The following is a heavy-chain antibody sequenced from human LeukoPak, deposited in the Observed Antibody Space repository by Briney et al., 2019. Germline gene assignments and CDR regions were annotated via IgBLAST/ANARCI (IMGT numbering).Heavy chain of an antibody. J-gene: IGHJ6*02. CDR2: IYSDGTT. CDR3: ARLLRSSAGAPNYYYYGMDV. D-gene: IGHD5-12*01. V-gene: IGHV3-66*04. Sequence: PGGSLRLSCVVSGLTVSNNYMSWVRQAPGKGLEWVSVIYSDGTTRNADSVKGRFTISRDNAKNTLYLQMNSLRAEDTAVYYCARLLRSSAGAPNYYYYGMDVWGQGTTVTVSS. CDR1: GLTVSNNY.